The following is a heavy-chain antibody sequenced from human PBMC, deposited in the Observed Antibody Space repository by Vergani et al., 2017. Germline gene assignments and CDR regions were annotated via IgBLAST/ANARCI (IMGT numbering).Heavy chain of an antibody. Sequence: EVQLVESGGGLVQPGGSLRLSCAASGFTFSSYWMHWVRQAPGKGLVWVSRINSDGSSTSYADSVKGRFTISSDNAKNTLYLQMNSLRAEDTAVYYCAKDEYPSNTGMGWFDYWGQGTLVTVSS. CDR1: GFTFSSYW. J-gene: IGHJ4*02. CDR3: AKDEYPSNTGMGWFDY. D-gene: IGHD2-2*01. CDR2: INSDGSST. V-gene: IGHV3-74*01.